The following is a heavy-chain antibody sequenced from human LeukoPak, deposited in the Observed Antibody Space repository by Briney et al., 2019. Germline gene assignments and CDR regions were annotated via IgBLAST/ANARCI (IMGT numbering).Heavy chain of an antibody. CDR3: ARDREVLWFGESPDY. CDR1: AYSFTRYG. CDR2: ISAYNGKT. D-gene: IGHD3-10*01. Sequence: SVTVSCLPSAYSFTRYGISWVRQAPGHGREWMGWISAYNGKTNYAQKIQGRVTMTTDTSTSTAYMELRSLRSDDTAVYYCARDREVLWFGESPDYWGQGTLVTVSS. J-gene: IGHJ4*02. V-gene: IGHV1-18*01.